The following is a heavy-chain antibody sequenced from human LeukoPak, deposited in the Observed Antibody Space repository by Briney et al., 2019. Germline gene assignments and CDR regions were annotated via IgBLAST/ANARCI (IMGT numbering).Heavy chain of an antibody. CDR2: ISYGGST. D-gene: IGHD3-22*01. CDR3: ARDFGGFYYGNFEY. CDR1: GGSISSGDHY. V-gene: IGHV4-31*03. Sequence: SQTLSLTCSVSGGSISSGDHYWSWIRQPPGKGLEWIAYISYGGSTFYNPSLKSRAAISVDTSNTQFSLKLTSVSAADTAVYYCARDFGGFYYGNFEYWGQGTLFTVSS. J-gene: IGHJ4*02.